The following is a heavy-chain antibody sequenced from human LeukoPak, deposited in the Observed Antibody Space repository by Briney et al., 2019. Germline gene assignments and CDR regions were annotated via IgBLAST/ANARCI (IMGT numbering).Heavy chain of an antibody. V-gene: IGHV1-2*02. CDR3: ARALFGGTSSVDR. D-gene: IGHD1-26*01. J-gene: IGHJ5*02. CDR2: INPNSGGT. CDR1: GYTFTGYY. Sequence: GASVKVSCKASGYTFTGYYMHWVRQAPGQGLEWMGWINPNSGGTNYAQKFQGRVTLTRDTSINTAYMEVDRLRADDTAVYYCARALFGGTSSVDRWGQGTLVTVSS.